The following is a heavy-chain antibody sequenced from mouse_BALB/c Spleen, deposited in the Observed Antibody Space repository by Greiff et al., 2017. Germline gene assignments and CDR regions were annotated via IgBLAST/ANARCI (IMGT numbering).Heavy chain of an antibody. CDR3: ARSSSYGYWYFDV. J-gene: IGHJ1*01. D-gene: IGHD1-1*01. CDR2: ISSGSSTI. Sequence: EVKLMESGGGLVQPGGSRKLSCAASGFTFSSFGMHWVRQAPEKGLEWVAYISSGSSTIYYADTVKGRFTISRDNPKNTLFLQMTSLRSEDTAMYYCARSSSYGYWYFDVWGAGTTVTVSS. CDR1: GFTFSSFG. V-gene: IGHV5-17*02.